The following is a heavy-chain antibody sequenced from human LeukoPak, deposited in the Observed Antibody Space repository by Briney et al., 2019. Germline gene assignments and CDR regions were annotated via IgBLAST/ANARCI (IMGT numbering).Heavy chain of an antibody. V-gene: IGHV3-23*01. CDR1: AFTLSSFA. D-gene: IGHD3-10*02. Sequence: GGSLRLSCADSAFTLSSFAMSWVRQAPGKGREWVSSISGSGGSTYYAESVKGRFTISRDNSKNALYLQMNSLRVEDTAVYYCAELGITMIGGVWGKGTTVTISS. CDR2: ISGSGGST. J-gene: IGHJ6*04. CDR3: AELGITMIGGV.